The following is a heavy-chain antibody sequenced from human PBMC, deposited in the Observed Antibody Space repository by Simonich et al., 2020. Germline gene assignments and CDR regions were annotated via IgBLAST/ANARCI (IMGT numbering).Heavy chain of an antibody. CDR3: ARDYSNYDAFDI. V-gene: IGHV3-74*01. CDR2: MTSDWSST. D-gene: IGHD4-4*01. CDR1: GFTFSSYW. J-gene: IGHJ3*02. Sequence: EVQLVESGGGLVQPGGSLRLSCAASGFTFSSYWMHWVRQAPGKGVVWVSRMTSDWSSTSYADSVKGRFTISRDNAKNTLYLQMNSLRAEDTAVYYCARDYSNYDAFDIWGQGTTVTVSS.